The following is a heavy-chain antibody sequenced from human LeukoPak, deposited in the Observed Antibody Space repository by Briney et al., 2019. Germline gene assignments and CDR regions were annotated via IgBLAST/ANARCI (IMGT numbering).Heavy chain of an antibody. V-gene: IGHV3-23*01. CDR3: VRDLGGRSGH. CDR2: IGGSGTST. D-gene: IGHD1-26*01. Sequence: GGSLRLSCAASGFTFSSCAMSWVRQAPGKGLEWVSGIGGSGTSTYYADSVKGRSTIFRDNAKNTLYLQMNSLRAEDTAVYYCVRDLGGRSGHWGQGTLVTVSS. J-gene: IGHJ4*02. CDR1: GFTFSSCA.